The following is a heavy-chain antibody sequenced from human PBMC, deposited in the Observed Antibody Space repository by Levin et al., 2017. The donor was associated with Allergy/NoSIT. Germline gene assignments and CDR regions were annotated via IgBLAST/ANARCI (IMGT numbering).Heavy chain of an antibody. CDR3: AIITARRSAY. CDR2: ISGSGGST. Sequence: GESLKISCAASGFTFSSYAMSWVRQAPGKGLEWVSAISGSGGSTYYADSVKGRFTISRDNSKNTLYLQMNSLRAEDTAVYYCAIITARRSAYWGQGTLVTVSS. D-gene: IGHD3-10*01. J-gene: IGHJ4*02. V-gene: IGHV3-23*01. CDR1: GFTFSSYA.